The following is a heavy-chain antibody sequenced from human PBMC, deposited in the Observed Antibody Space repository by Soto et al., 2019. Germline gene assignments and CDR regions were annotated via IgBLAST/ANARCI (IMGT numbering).Heavy chain of an antibody. J-gene: IGHJ6*02. Sequence: GGSLRLPWGASGFILSSYGNHWVRQAPGKGLEGGAVISYDGSNKYYADSVKGRFTISRDNSKNTLYLQMNSLRAEDPAVYYSARDSGGYFDWLLPRVGMDVWGQGTTVTVSS. CDR3: ARDSGGYFDWLLPRVGMDV. D-gene: IGHD3-9*01. CDR2: ISYDGSNK. V-gene: IGHV3-30*03. CDR1: GFILSSYG.